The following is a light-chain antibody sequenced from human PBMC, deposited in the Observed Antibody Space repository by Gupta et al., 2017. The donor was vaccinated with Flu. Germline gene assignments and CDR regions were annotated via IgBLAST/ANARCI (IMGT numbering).Light chain of an antibody. CDR2: VKSDGSH. CDR1: SGHNTFA. J-gene: IGLJ3*02. Sequence: VLAPSPSASASLGASVTLTCTLTSGHNTFAIAWQPQRPGRGPRVVMKVKSDGSHAKGDGIPDRFSGSSSGAERYLTISNRKAEDEADYYGQTWATGSPWVFGGGTKLTVL. CDR3: QTWATGSPWV. V-gene: IGLV4-69*01.